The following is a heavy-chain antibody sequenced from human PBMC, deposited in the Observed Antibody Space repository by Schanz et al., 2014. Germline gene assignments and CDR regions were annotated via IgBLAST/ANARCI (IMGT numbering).Heavy chain of an antibody. J-gene: IGHJ6*03. V-gene: IGHV1-69*04. CDR2: IIPILGIA. CDR3: AGTYCSSTSCYTGYYYMDV. Sequence: QVQLVQSGAEVRKPGASVKVSCKASGGTFSSFGINWVRQAPGQGLEWMGRIIPILGIANYAQKFQGRVTITADKSTSTAYMELTSLRSEDTAVYYCAGTYCSSTSCYTGYYYMDVWGKGTTVTVSS. CDR1: GGTFSSFG. D-gene: IGHD2-2*02.